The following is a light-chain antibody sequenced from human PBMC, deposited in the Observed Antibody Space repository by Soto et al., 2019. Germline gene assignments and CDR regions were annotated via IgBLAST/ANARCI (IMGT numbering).Light chain of an antibody. Sequence: QFVLTQPPSASGTPGQRVTISCSGSSSNIGSNYVYWYQQLPGTAPKLLIYRNNQRPSGVPDRFSGSKSGTSASLAISGLRSEDEADYYCAAWDDSLSGDYVFGTGTKLTVL. CDR1: SSNIGSNY. CDR3: AAWDDSLSGDYV. V-gene: IGLV1-47*01. J-gene: IGLJ1*01. CDR2: RNN.